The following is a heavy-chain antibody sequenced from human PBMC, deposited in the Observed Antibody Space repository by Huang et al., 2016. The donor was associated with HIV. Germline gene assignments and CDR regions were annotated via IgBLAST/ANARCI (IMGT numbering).Heavy chain of an antibody. CDR2: IYYIGNG. D-gene: IGHD4-17*01. V-gene: IGHV4-39*01. Sequence: QLQLQESGPGLVKPSETLSLTCTVSGGSISSSSYYGGWIRQSPGKGLEWIGSIYYIGNGYYNPSLKSRVTMSVDRSSNQFSLKMHSVTAADTAVYYCASRTTVTTTSNYHYFYMDVWGKGTTVIVSS. J-gene: IGHJ6*03. CDR3: ASRTTVTTTSNYHYFYMDV. CDR1: GGSISSSSYY.